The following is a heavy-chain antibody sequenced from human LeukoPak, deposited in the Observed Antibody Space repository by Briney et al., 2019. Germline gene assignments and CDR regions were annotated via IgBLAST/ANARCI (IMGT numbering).Heavy chain of an antibody. J-gene: IGHJ4*02. CDR2: IIPILGIA. CDR1: GGTFSSYA. D-gene: IGHD4-17*01. Sequence: GASVKVSCTASGGTFSSYAISWVRQAPGQGLEWMGRIIPILGIANYAQKFQGRVTITADKSTSTAYMELSSLRSEDTAVYYCAREPEMTTVTVSGYWGQGTLVTVSS. CDR3: AREPEMTTVTVSGY. V-gene: IGHV1-69*04.